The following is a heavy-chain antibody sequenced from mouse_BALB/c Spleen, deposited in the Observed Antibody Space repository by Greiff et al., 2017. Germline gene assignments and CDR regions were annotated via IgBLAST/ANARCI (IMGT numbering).Heavy chain of an antibody. D-gene: IGHD4-1*01. CDR1: GYSITSGYY. Sequence: VQLQQSGPGLVKPSQSLSLTCSVTGYSITSGYYWNWIRQFPGNKLEWMGYISYDGSNNYNPSLKNRISITRDTSKNQFFLKLNSVTTEDTATYYCARDLGAHFDYWGQGTTLTVSS. CDR3: ARDLGAHFDY. CDR2: ISYDGSN. J-gene: IGHJ2*01. V-gene: IGHV3-6*02.